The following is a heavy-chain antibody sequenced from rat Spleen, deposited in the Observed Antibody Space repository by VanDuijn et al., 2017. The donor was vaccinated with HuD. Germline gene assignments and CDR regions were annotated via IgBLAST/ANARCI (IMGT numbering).Heavy chain of an antibody. Sequence: QVQLKESGPGLVQPSQTLSLTCTVSGFSISSYGVIWVRQPPGKGLEWMGVIWGNGNTNYKSVFKSRLSISRDTSKSQVFLKMNNRQTEDTAMYFCATQHYYDGYYRDYWGQGVMVTVSS. J-gene: IGHJ2*01. CDR1: GFSISSYG. CDR2: IWGNGNT. D-gene: IGHD1-12*03. V-gene: IGHV2S61*01. CDR3: ATQHYYDGYYRDY.